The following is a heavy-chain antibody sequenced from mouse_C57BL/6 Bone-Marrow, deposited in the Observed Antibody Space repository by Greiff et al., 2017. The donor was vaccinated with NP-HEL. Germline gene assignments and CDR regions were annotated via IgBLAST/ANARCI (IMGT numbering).Heavy chain of an antibody. CDR1: GYAFSSSW. CDR3: ARGLITTVVAYYAMDY. D-gene: IGHD1-1*01. V-gene: IGHV1-82*01. Sequence: VQLQQSGPELVKPGASVKISCKASGYAFSSSWMNWVKQRPGKGLEWIGRIYPGDGDTTYNGKFKGKATLTADKSSSTAYMQLSSLTSEDSAVYFCARGLITTVVAYYAMDYWGQGTSVTVSS. J-gene: IGHJ4*01. CDR2: IYPGDGDT.